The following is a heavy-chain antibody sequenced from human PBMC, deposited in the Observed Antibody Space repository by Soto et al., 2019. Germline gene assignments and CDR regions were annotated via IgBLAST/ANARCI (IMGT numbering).Heavy chain of an antibody. D-gene: IGHD3-22*01. CDR1: EFTFSNYE. Sequence: PGGSLRLSCVGSEFTFSNYEMNWVRQAPGKGLEWVSYISYTGSTIYYADSVKGRFTISRDNSKNTLYLQMNSLRAEDTAVYYCAKDPYPTHSSGYYNPFDYWGQGTLVTAPQ. CDR3: AKDPYPTHSSGYYNPFDY. J-gene: IGHJ4*02. CDR2: ISYTGSTI. V-gene: IGHV3-48*03.